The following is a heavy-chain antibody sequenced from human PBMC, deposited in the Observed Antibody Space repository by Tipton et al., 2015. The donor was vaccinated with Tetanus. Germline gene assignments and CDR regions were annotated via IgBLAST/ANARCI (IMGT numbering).Heavy chain of an antibody. CDR2: VNQSGST. CDR1: DGSFNAYY. CDR3: ASRGYSGRRQIEDY. D-gene: IGHD5-12*01. J-gene: IGHJ4*02. V-gene: IGHV4-34*01. Sequence: TLSLTCGVSDGSFNAYYWSWIRQTPGKGLEWIGEVNQSGSTKYNPSFNSRAAISFDTSKSQFSLRVRSVTAADTAVYYCASRGYSGRRQIEDYWGQGTLVTVSS.